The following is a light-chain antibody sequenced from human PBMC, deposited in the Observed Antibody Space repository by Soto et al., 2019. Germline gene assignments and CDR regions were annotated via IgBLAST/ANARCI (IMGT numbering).Light chain of an antibody. Sequence: QSVLTQSPSASASLGASVKLTCTLSSGHSSYAIAWHQQRPEKGPRYLMKLDSDGSHTKGDAIPDRFSGSSSGAERYLTISSLQSEDEADYYCQTWGTGIHVVFGGGTKVTVL. V-gene: IGLV4-69*01. CDR3: QTWGTGIHVV. CDR1: SGHSSYA. CDR2: LDSDGSH. J-gene: IGLJ2*01.